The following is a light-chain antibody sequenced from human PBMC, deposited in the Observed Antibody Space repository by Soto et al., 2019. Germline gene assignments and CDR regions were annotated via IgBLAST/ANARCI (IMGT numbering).Light chain of an antibody. CDR3: SSYTSTSTPYV. CDR1: SSDFGAYNY. CDR2: EVS. J-gene: IGLJ1*01. V-gene: IGLV2-14*01. Sequence: QSALTQPASVSGSPGQSITISCTGTSSDFGAYNYVSWYQQHPGKAPKLMIYEVSNRPSGVSNRFSGSKSGNTASLTISGLQAEDEADYYCSSYTSTSTPYVFGTGTKVTVL.